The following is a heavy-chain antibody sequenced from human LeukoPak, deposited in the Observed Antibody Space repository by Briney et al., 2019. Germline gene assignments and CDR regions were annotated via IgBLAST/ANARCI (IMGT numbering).Heavy chain of an antibody. D-gene: IGHD1-7*01. CDR2: IYSGGDT. CDR1: GFTVSSNY. Sequence: GGSLRLSCAPSGFTVSSNYMSWVRQAPGKGLEWVSVIYSGGDTFYADSVKGRFTISRDNSKNTLYLQMNSLRAEDTAVYYCAANFELRSNGPYFNSWGQGTLVTVSS. CDR3: AANFELRSNGPYFNS. J-gene: IGHJ4*02. V-gene: IGHV3-53*01.